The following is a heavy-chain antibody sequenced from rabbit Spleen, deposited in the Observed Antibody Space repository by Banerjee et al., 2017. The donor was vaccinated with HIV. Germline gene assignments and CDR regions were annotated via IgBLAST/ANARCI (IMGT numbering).Heavy chain of an antibody. J-gene: IGHJ6*01. CDR1: GFSFSYNDY. CDR3: ARDSGTSFSSYGMDL. V-gene: IGHV1S45*01. CDR2: IGAAITYTT. D-gene: IGHD8-1*01. Sequence: QEQLEESGGDLVKPGASLTLTCTASGFSFSYNDYMCWVRQPPGKGPEWIACIGAAITYTTYYATWAKGRFTISKTSSTTVTLQMTSLTAADTATYFCARDSGTSFSSYGMDLWGPGTLVTVS.